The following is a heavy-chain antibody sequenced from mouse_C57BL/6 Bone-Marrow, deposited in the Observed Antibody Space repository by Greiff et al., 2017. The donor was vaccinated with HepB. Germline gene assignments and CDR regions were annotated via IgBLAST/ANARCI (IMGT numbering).Heavy chain of an antibody. J-gene: IGHJ4*01. D-gene: IGHD2-10*02. CDR1: GFTFSSYA. CDR2: ISDGGSYT. CDR3: ARDPSTVRAMDY. V-gene: IGHV5-4*01. Sequence: EVMLVESGGGLVKPGGSLKLSCAASGFTFSSYAMSWVRQTPEKRLEWVATISDGGSYTYYPDNVKGRFTISRDNAKNNLYLQMSHLKSEDTAMYYCARDPSTVRAMDYWGQGTSVTVSS.